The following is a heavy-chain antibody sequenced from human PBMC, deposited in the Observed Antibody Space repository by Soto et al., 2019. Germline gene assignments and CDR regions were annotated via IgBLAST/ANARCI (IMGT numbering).Heavy chain of an antibody. D-gene: IGHD4-17*01. Sequence: SATLSLTCAVYGGSFSGYYWSWIRQPPGKGLEWIGEINHSGSTNYNPSLKSRVTISVDTSKNQFSLKLSSVTAADTAVYYCARLRLRNSQSSIDYWGQGTLVTVSS. CDR1: GGSFSGYY. V-gene: IGHV4-34*01. CDR3: ARLRLRNSQSSIDY. CDR2: INHSGST. J-gene: IGHJ4*02.